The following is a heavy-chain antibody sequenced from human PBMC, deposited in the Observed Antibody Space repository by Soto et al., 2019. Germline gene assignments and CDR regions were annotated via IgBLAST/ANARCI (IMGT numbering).Heavy chain of an antibody. CDR3: ARHIYASEMGPIAQYSFDS. CDR2: IDPSACQT. J-gene: IGHJ4*02. D-gene: IGHD2-2*01. CDR1: GYSFDGYW. Sequence: GESLKISCKGSGYSFDGYWITWVLQKPGKSLEWMGRIDPSACQTYYSQSFRGPVTISVSKPVTHVFLQWSRLGPGDTPSYYCARHIYASEMGPIAQYSFDSWAQGPPVTVSS. V-gene: IGHV5-10-1*01.